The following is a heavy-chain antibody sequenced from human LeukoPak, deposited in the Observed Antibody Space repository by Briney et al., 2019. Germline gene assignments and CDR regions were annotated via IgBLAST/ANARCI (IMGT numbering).Heavy chain of an antibody. D-gene: IGHD1-1*01. Sequence: GASVKVSCKASGYTFTGYNIHWVRQAPGQGLERMGWINPDSGGTNYAQNFQGRVTMTRDTSISTAYMELSRLRSDDTAVYSCARELATGTTVLFDPWGQGTLVSVCS. CDR3: ARELATGTTVLFDP. CDR2: INPDSGGT. V-gene: IGHV1-2*02. J-gene: IGHJ5*02. CDR1: GYTFTGYN.